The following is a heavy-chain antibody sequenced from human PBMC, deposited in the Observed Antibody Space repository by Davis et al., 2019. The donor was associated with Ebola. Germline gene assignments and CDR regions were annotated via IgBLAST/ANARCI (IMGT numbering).Heavy chain of an antibody. Sequence: PSETLSLTCAVSGGSISSGGYSWSWIRQPPGKGLEWIGYIYHSGSTYYNPSLKSRVTISVDRSKNQFSLKLSSVTAADTAVYYCASSNWNDFDYWGQGTLVTVSS. V-gene: IGHV4-30-2*01. CDR3: ASSNWNDFDY. J-gene: IGHJ4*02. CDR1: GGSISSGGYS. CDR2: IYHSGST. D-gene: IGHD1-1*01.